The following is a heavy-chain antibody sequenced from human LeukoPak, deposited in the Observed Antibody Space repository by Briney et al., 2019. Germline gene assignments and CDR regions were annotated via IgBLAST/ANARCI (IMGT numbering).Heavy chain of an antibody. CDR2: ISNDGGGT. V-gene: IGHV3-23*01. Sequence: GGSLRLSCAASGFIFNNYGLVWVRQAPGKGLEWVSAISNDGGGTTYADFVKGRSSVSRDNSKKTLYLQMNSLRAEDTAVYYCAKDMVVVDGGSGSYYRWGDPVRTNSFDYWGQGTLVTVSS. D-gene: IGHD3-10*01. CDR1: GFIFNNYG. J-gene: IGHJ4*02. CDR3: AKDMVVVDGGSGSYYRWGDPVRTNSFDY.